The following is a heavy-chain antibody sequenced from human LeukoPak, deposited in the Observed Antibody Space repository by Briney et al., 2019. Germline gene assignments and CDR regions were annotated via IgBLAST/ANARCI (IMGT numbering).Heavy chain of an antibody. CDR2: ISGSGTNT. D-gene: IGHD3-22*01. CDR1: GFTFSTYA. CDR3: AKAFPSYYFDNSGYYF. J-gene: IGHJ4*02. V-gene: IGHV3-23*01. Sequence: GGSLRLSCAASGFTFSTYAMSWVRQAPGKGLEWDSAISGSGTNTYYADSVKGRFTISRDNSKNTLYLQMNSLRAEDTAVYYCAKAFPSYYFDNSGYYFWGQGTLVTVSS.